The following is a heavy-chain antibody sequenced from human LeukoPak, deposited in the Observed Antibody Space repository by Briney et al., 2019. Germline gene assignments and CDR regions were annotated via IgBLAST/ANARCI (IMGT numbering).Heavy chain of an antibody. V-gene: IGHV3-21*01. CDR1: GFTFSSYS. CDR3: VAVLVPAAFWHFDV. D-gene: IGHD2-2*01. J-gene: IGHJ2*01. Sequence: GGSLRLSCAASGFTFSSYSMNWVRQAPGKGLEWVSSISSSSSYIYYADSVKGRFTISRDNSKSTLYLQIDSLRPGDTAVYYCVAVLVPAAFWHFDVWGRGTQVTVSS. CDR2: ISSSSSYI.